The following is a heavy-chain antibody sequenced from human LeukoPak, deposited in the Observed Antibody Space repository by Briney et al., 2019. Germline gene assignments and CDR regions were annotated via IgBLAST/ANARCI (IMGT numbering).Heavy chain of an antibody. CDR3: ATGLLVRVTRGD. CDR2: FDPEVCET. J-gene: IGHJ4*02. V-gene: IGHV1-24*01. D-gene: IGHD1-26*01. CDR1: GYTLTELS. Sequence: GASVTVSRKFSGYTLTELSMHWLRQAPGKGPEWVGGFDPEVCETIYAQKFQGRVTLTADTSTDTAYMEPSSLRSEATAVSYCATGLLVRVTRGDWGQRALVTASS.